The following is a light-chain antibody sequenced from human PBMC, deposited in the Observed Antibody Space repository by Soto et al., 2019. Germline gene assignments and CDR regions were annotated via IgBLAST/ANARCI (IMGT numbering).Light chain of an antibody. V-gene: IGKV1-39*01. CDR1: QTIDNY. J-gene: IGKJ4*01. CDR2: GAS. Sequence: DLQMTQSPSSLSASVGDRVTITCRTSQTIDNYLNWYQQKPGKAPKLLIFGASSLQSGVPSRFRGSGSGTDFTLTIRSLQRDDFATYYCQQSYTTPLTFGGGTKVEIK. CDR3: QQSYTTPLT.